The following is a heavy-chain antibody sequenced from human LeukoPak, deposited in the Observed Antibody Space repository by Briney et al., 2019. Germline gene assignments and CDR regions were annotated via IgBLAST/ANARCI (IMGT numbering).Heavy chain of an antibody. D-gene: IGHD6-13*01. Sequence: GGSLRLSCAAPGFTFSSYAMHWVRQAPGKGLEWVAVISYDGSNKYYADSVKGRFTISRDNSKNTLYLQMNSLRAEDTAVYYCARESDRGSSSWYYFDYWGQGTLVTVSS. V-gene: IGHV3-30*04. CDR2: ISYDGSNK. CDR1: GFTFSSYA. J-gene: IGHJ4*02. CDR3: ARESDRGSSSWYYFDY.